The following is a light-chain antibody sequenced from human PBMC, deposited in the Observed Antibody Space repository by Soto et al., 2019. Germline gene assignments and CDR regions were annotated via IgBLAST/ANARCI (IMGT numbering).Light chain of an antibody. J-gene: IGKJ1*01. V-gene: IGKV3-20*01. Sequence: EIVLTQSPGTVSVSPGESATLSCRASQTVSITYLTWYQQKPGQAPRLLIYGASNRATGIPDRFSGSGSGTDFTLTISRLDPEDFAVYYCQQYNDNWPTFGQGTKVDIK. CDR1: QTVSITY. CDR3: QQYNDNWPT. CDR2: GAS.